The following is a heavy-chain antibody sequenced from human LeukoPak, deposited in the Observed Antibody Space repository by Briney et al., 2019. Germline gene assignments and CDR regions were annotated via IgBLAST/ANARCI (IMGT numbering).Heavy chain of an antibody. Sequence: SVKVSCKASGGTFSSYAISWVRQAPGQGLEWMGGIIPIFGTANYAQKFQGRVTITTDESTSTAYMELSSLRSEDTAVYYCARNVVVVPAAIRVGNYYMDLWGKGTTVTVSS. CDR2: IIPIFGTA. V-gene: IGHV1-69*05. D-gene: IGHD2-2*02. J-gene: IGHJ6*03. CDR1: GGTFSSYA. CDR3: ARNVVVVPAAIRVGNYYMDL.